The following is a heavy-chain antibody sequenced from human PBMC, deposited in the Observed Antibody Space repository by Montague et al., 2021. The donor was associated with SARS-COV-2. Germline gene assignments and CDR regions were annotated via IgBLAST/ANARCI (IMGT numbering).Heavy chain of an antibody. CDR2: IKQDGSEK. J-gene: IGHJ6*03. CDR3: ARDRGWYYDFWSCDWYMDV. Sequence: SLRLSCAASGFTFSSYWMSWVRQAPGKGLEWVANIKQDGSEKYYVDSVKGRFTISRDNAKNSLYLQMNSLRAEDTAVYYCARDRGWYYDFWSCDWYMDVWGKGTTVTVSS. CDR1: GFTFSSYW. D-gene: IGHD3-3*01. V-gene: IGHV3-7*01.